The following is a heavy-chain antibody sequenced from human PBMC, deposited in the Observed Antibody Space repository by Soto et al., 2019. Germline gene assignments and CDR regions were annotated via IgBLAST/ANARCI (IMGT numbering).Heavy chain of an antibody. V-gene: IGHV3-23*01. Sequence: PGGSLRLSCAASGFTFSSYAMSWVRQAPGKGLEWVSAISGSGGSTYYADSVKGRFTISRDNSKNTLYLQMNSLRAEDTAVYYCAKGVPFGVRGGPPRYGMDVWGQGTTVTVSS. CDR1: GFTFSSYA. CDR3: AKGVPFGVRGGPPRYGMDV. D-gene: IGHD3-10*01. J-gene: IGHJ6*02. CDR2: ISGSGGST.